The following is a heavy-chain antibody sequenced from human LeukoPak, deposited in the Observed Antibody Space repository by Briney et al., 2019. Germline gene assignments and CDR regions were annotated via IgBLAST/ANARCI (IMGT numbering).Heavy chain of an antibody. CDR1: GYTFTGYY. J-gene: IGHJ4*02. V-gene: IGHV1-2*02. Sequence: ASVKVSCKASGYTFTGYYLHWVRQAPGQGLEWMGWINSNSGGTNYAQKFQGRVTMTRDTSITTAYMELSRLTSDDAAVYYCARDSATVATPYFDYWGQGTLVTVSS. CDR3: ARDSATVATPYFDY. CDR2: INSNSGGT. D-gene: IGHD4-23*01.